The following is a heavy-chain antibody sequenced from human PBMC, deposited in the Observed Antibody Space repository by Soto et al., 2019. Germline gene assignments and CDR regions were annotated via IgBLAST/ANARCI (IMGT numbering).Heavy chain of an antibody. Sequence: EVQLVESGGGLVQPGGSLRLSCAASGFTVSSNYMSWVRQAPGKGLEWVSVIYSGGSTYYADSVKGRFTISRDNSKNTLDLQMNSLRAEDTAVYYCARGAFSGPYDAFDIWGQGTMVSVSS. V-gene: IGHV3-66*01. CDR2: IYSGGST. CDR3: ARGAFSGPYDAFDI. J-gene: IGHJ3*02. D-gene: IGHD3-3*02. CDR1: GFTVSSNY.